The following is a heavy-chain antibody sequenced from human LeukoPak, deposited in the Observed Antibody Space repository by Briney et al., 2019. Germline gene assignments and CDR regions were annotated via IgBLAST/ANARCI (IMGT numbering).Heavy chain of an antibody. CDR1: GGSISSSNW. CDR3: ARDRWDDSGSLDS. V-gene: IGHV4-4*02. CDR2: ILHSGSA. J-gene: IGHJ4*02. D-gene: IGHD3-10*01. Sequence: SETLSLTCAVSGGSISSSNWWSWVRPPPGKGLEWIGEILHSGSANYNPSLESRVTISMDKSKNQFSLRLNSVIAADTAVYYCARDRWDDSGSLDSRGQGTLVTVSS.